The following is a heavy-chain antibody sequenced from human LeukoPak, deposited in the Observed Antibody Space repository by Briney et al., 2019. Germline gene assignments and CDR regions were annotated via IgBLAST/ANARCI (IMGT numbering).Heavy chain of an antibody. CDR3: ARGGNRRYFDY. CDR1: GGSISSYY. Sequence: SETLSLTCTVSGGSISSYYWSWIRQPPGKGLEWIGEINHSGSTNYNPSLKSRVTISVDTSKNQFSLKLSSVTAADTAVYYCARGGNRRYFDYWGQGTLVTVSS. CDR2: INHSGST. D-gene: IGHD2-15*01. V-gene: IGHV4-34*01. J-gene: IGHJ4*02.